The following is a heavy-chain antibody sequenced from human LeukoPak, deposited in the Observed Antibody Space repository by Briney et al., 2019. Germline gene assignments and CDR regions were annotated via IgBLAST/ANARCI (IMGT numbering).Heavy chain of an antibody. D-gene: IGHD3-10*01. V-gene: IGHV4-59*08. CDR2: IYYSGST. J-gene: IGHJ3*02. CDR3: ASSLLWFGELDAFDI. Sequence: SETLSLTCTVSGGSISGYYWSWIRQPPGKGLEWIGYIYYSGSTNYNPSLKSRVTISVDTSKNQFSLKLSSVTAADTAVYYCASSLLWFGELDAFDIWGQGTMVTVSS. CDR1: GGSISGYY.